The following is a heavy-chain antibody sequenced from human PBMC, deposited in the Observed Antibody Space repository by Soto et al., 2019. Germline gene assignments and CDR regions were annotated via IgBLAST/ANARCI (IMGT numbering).Heavy chain of an antibody. Sequence: AAGKVSCKASGYTFTGYYMHWVRQAPGQGLEWMGGINPNSGGTNYAQKFQGRVTMTRDTSISTAYMELSRLRSDDTAVYYCARFYDSSGALDYWGQGTLVTVS. V-gene: IGHV1-2*02. D-gene: IGHD3-22*01. CDR3: ARFYDSSGALDY. CDR2: INPNSGGT. CDR1: GYTFTGYY. J-gene: IGHJ4*02.